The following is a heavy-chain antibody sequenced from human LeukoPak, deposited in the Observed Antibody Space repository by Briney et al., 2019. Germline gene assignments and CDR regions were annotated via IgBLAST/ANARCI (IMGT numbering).Heavy chain of an antibody. CDR3: LNTYFDY. D-gene: IGHD2/OR15-2a*01. Sequence: GGSLRLSCAASGFTFSSNEMNWVRQAPGKGLEWLAYISSSGVTIYYADSVKGRFTISRDNAKNPLYLQMNSLRAEDTAIYYCLNTYFDYWGQGTLVTVSS. V-gene: IGHV3-48*03. CDR1: GFTFSSNE. J-gene: IGHJ4*02. CDR2: ISSSGVTI.